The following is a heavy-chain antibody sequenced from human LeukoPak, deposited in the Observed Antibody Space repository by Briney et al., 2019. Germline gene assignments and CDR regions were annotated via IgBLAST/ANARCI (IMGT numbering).Heavy chain of an antibody. J-gene: IGHJ5*02. CDR3: ARSTSILWWRLFDP. Sequence: PGGSLRLSCAASGFTFSSYEMNWVRQAPGKGLEWVSYIRSSGDTIYYADSVKGRFTISRDNAKDSPYLQMNSLTAEDTAVYYCARSTSILWWRLFDPWGQGTLVTVSS. CDR1: GFTFSSYE. D-gene: IGHD2-21*01. CDR2: IRSSGDTI. V-gene: IGHV3-48*03.